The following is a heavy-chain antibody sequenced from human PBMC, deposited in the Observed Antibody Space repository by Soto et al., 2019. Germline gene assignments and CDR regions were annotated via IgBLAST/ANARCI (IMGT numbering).Heavy chain of an antibody. J-gene: IGHJ4*02. CDR2: ITYSSIST. V-gene: IGHV3-23*01. CDR1: GFTFSSYA. CDR3: AKLYKNAWPIDY. Sequence: EVRLLESGGGLVLPGGSLRLSCAASGFTFSSYAMTWVRQAPGRGPEWVSTITYSSISTYYSASVQGRFTISRDNSKNTLFLQMNSVRADDTAIYYCAKLYKNAWPIDYWGQGILVIVSS. D-gene: IGHD1-20*01.